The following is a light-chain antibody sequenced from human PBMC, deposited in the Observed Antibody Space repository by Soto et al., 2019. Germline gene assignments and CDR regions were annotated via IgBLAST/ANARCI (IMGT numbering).Light chain of an antibody. J-gene: IGKJ5*01. CDR2: GAS. Sequence: EIVLTQSPATLSVSPGERATLSCRASQSISSNFAWYQQKPGQAPRLLIYGASTRATGIPGRFSGSGSGTEFTLTISSLQSEDFALYSCQQYNDWPTFGQGTRLEIK. V-gene: IGKV3D-15*01. CDR3: QQYNDWPT. CDR1: QSISSN.